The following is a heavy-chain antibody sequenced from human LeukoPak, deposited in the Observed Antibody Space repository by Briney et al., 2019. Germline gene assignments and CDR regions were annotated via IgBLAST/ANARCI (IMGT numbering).Heavy chain of an antibody. Sequence: PSETLSLTCTVSGGSISSYYWSWIRQPPGKGLEWIGYIYYSGSTNYNPSLKSRVTISVDTSKNQFSLKLSSVTAADTAVYYCARYDSSGYLGYYYYYYGMDVWGQGTTVTVSS. J-gene: IGHJ6*02. CDR1: GGSISSYY. CDR3: ARYDSSGYLGYYYYYYGMDV. CDR2: IYYSGST. V-gene: IGHV4-59*08. D-gene: IGHD3-22*01.